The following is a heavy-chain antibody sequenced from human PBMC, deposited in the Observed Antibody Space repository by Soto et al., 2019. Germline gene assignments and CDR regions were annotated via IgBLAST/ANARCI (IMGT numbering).Heavy chain of an antibody. Sequence: EVQLLESGGGLVQPGGSLRLSCAASGFTFSSYAMSWVRQAPGKGLEWVSAISGSGGSTYYADSVKGRFTISRDNSKNTLYLQMNSLRAEDTAVYYCATDRVAGTEAFDYWGQGTLVTVSS. CDR1: GFTFSSYA. D-gene: IGHD6-19*01. CDR2: ISGSGGST. V-gene: IGHV3-23*01. CDR3: ATDRVAGTEAFDY. J-gene: IGHJ4*02.